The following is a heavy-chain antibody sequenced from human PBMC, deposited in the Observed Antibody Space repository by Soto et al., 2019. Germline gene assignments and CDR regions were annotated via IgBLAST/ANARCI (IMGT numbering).Heavy chain of an antibody. CDR3: ARGGYSGSFY. CDR2: IYYSGST. J-gene: IGHJ4*02. CDR1: GGSISSSSYY. V-gene: IGHV4-39*01. D-gene: IGHD1-26*01. Sequence: QLQLQESGPGLVKPSETLSLTCTVSGGSISSSSYYWGWIRQPPGKGLEWIGSIYYSGSTYYNPSLKSRVXIXXATSKNQFSLKLSSVTAADTAVYYCARGGYSGSFYWGQGTLVTVSS.